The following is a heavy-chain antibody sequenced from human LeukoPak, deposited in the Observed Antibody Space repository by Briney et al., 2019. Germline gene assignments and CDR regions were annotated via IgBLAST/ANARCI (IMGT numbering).Heavy chain of an antibody. J-gene: IGHJ4*02. CDR2: IPYSGRT. CDR3: ARHPGVAAAVGPFDY. CDR1: GGSISSYY. Sequence: SETLSLTCTVSGGSISSYYWSWIRQPPGKGLEWIGYIPYSGRTNYNPSLKSRVTISVDTSKNQFSLRLSSVTAADTAVYYCARHPGVAAAVGPFDYWGQGTLVTVSS. V-gene: IGHV4-59*01. D-gene: IGHD6-13*01.